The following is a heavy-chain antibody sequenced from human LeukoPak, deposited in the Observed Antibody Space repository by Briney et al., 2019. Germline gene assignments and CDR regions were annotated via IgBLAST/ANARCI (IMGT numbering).Heavy chain of an antibody. CDR2: IYYSGST. D-gene: IGHD3-22*01. CDR1: GGSISSYY. Sequence: SETLSLTCTVFGGSISSYYWSWIRQPPGKGLEWIGYIYYSGSTNYNPSLKSRVTISVDTSKNQFSLKLSSVTAADTAVYYCARRSDNFDYWGQGTLVTVSS. CDR3: ARRSDNFDY. J-gene: IGHJ4*02. V-gene: IGHV4-59*08.